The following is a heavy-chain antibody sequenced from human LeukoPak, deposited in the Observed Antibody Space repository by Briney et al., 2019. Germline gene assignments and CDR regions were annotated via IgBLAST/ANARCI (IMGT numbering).Heavy chain of an antibody. CDR1: GGTFSSYA. D-gene: IGHD2/OR15-2a*01. J-gene: IGHJ3*02. V-gene: IGHV1-69*01. CDR3: ARARSFDFEYCVLDFSAEEVCDAFDI. Sequence: GSSVKVSCKSSGGTFSSYAISWVRQAPGQGLEWMGGLIPIFGKANYAQKFQGRVTITADESTSTAYMELSSLRSEDTAVYYCARARSFDFEYCVLDFSAEEVCDAFDIWGQGTMVTVSA. CDR2: LIPIFGKA.